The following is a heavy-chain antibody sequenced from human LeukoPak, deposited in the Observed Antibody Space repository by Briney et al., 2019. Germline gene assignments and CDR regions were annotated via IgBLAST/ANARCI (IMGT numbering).Heavy chain of an antibody. D-gene: IGHD4-17*01. Sequence: GGSLRLSCAASGFTFSSYGIHWVRQAPSKGLEWVAVIWYDGSNKYYADSVKGRFTISRDNSKNTLYLQMNSLRAEDTAVYYCGRGYYGDYGYGMDVWGQGTTVTVSS. CDR3: GRGYYGDYGYGMDV. V-gene: IGHV3-33*01. CDR2: IWYDGSNK. CDR1: GFTFSSYG. J-gene: IGHJ6*02.